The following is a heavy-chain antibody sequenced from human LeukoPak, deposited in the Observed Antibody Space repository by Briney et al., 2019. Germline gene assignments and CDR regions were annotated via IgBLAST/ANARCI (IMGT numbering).Heavy chain of an antibody. CDR1: GGSISSYD. Sequence: SETLSLTCTVCGGSISSYDWSWIRQPAGKGLEWIGCIYTSGSTNYNPSLKSRVTMSVDTSKNQFSLKLSSVTAADTAVYYCAREGHPGSSGYYYDYWGQGTLVTVSS. CDR3: AREGHPGSSGYYYDY. V-gene: IGHV4-4*07. CDR2: IYTSGST. D-gene: IGHD3-22*01. J-gene: IGHJ4*02.